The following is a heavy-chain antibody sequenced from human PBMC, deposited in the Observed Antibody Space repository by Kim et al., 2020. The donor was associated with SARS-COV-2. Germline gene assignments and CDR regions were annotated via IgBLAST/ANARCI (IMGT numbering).Heavy chain of an antibody. CDR3: ARGVIVGATAYYYYYGMDV. CDR1: GGSFSGYY. D-gene: IGHD1-26*01. CDR2: INHSGST. J-gene: IGHJ6*02. Sequence: SETLSLTCAVYGGSFSGYYWSWIRQPPGKGLEWIGEINHSGSTNYNPSLKSRVTISVDTSKNQFSLKLSSVTAADTAVYYCARGVIVGATAYYYYYGMDVWGQGTTVTVSS. V-gene: IGHV4-34*01.